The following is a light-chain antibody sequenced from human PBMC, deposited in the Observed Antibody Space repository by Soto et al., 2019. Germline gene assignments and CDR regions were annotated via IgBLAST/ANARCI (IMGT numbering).Light chain of an antibody. CDR3: QQSYSIPWT. CDR1: QNIGRY. CDR2: AAY. V-gene: IGKV1-39*01. J-gene: IGKJ1*01. Sequence: DVQMTQSPSSLSASEGDRVTITCRASQNIGRYLNWYQQKTGIAPKLLISAAYNLQSGVPSRFSGSGSGTDFTLTISSLQPEDVETYYCQQSYSIPWTFGQGTKVEI.